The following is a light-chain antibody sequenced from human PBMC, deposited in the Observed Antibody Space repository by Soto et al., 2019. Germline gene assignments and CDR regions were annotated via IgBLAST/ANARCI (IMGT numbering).Light chain of an antibody. Sequence: EIVMTQSPGTLSLSPGERATLSCRASQSISSNLAWYQQKPGQAPSLLMYGASTRATGIPARFSGSGSGTEFTPTISSLMSDDSAVYYRQQYNSWPTFGQGTKVDI. CDR2: GAS. CDR1: QSISSN. J-gene: IGKJ1*01. V-gene: IGKV3D-15*01. CDR3: QQYNSWPT.